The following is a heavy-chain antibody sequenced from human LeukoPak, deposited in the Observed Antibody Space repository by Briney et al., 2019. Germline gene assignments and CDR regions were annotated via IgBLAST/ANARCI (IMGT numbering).Heavy chain of an antibody. Sequence: RPSETLSLTCTVSGDSISTRNYYWGWIRQPPGKGLEWIGSFYYSGSTYYNPSLKSRVTISADTSRNQFSLKLSSVTAADTAVYFCARLLAAAAGMSAYWGQGTLVTVSS. CDR1: GDSISTRNYY. CDR2: FYYSGST. CDR3: ARLLAAAAGMSAY. V-gene: IGHV4-39*01. J-gene: IGHJ4*02. D-gene: IGHD6-13*01.